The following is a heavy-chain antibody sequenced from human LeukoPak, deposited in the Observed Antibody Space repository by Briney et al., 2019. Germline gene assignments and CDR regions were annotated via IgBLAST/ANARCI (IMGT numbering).Heavy chain of an antibody. V-gene: IGHV4-61*02. J-gene: IGHJ5*02. CDR1: GGSISSGSYY. CDR3: ARAGEYYYDSSGTNWFDP. D-gene: IGHD3-22*01. Sequence: SQTLSLTCTVSGGSISSGSYYWSWIRQPAGKGLEWIGRIYTSGSTNYNPSLKSRVTISVDTSKKQFSLKLSSVTAADTAVYYCARAGEYYYDSSGTNWFDPWGQGTLVTVSS. CDR2: IYTSGST.